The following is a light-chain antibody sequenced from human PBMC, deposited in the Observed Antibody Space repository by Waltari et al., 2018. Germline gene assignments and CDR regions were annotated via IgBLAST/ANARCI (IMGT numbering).Light chain of an antibody. CDR1: SSDIGGYNY. Sequence: QSVLTQPRSVSGSPGQSVTISCTGTSSDIGGYNYVSWYQQHPGKAPKLIIYDVTKRPSGVPDRFSTAKSGNTASLTIAGLQADDEADYYCYSYADTFTWVFGGGTKLTVL. CDR2: DVT. CDR3: YSYADTFTWV. V-gene: IGLV2-11*01. J-gene: IGLJ3*02.